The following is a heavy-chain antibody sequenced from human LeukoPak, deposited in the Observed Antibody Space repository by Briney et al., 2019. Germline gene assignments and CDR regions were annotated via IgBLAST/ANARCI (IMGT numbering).Heavy chain of an antibody. CDR2: VYPSGST. D-gene: IGHD2-15*01. J-gene: IGHJ5*02. CDR1: GGSISSNY. V-gene: IGHV4-4*07. CDR3: ARDSSVVVVGRANWFDP. Sequence: PSETLSLTCTVSGGSISSNYWNWIRQPAGEGLEWIGRVYPSGSTNYNPSLKGRVTMSIDTSTNQFSLKLSSVTAADTTVHYCARDSSVVVVGRANWFDPWGQGTLVSDSS.